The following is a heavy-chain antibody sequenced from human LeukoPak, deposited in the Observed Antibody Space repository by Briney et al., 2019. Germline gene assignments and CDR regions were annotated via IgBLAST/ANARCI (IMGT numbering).Heavy chain of an antibody. CDR1: GGSISSYY. J-gene: IGHJ5*02. CDR3: AKSLYGSGSYYNWFDP. Sequence: SETLSLTCTVSGGSISSYYWSWIRQPAGKGLEWIGRIYTSGSTNYNPSLKSRVTMSVDTSKNQFSLKLSSVTAADTAVYYCAKSLYGSGSYYNWFDPWGQGTLVTVSS. CDR2: IYTSGST. V-gene: IGHV4-4*07. D-gene: IGHD3-10*01.